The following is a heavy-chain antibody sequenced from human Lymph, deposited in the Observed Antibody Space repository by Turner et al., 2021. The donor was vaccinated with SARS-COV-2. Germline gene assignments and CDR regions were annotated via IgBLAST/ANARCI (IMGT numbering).Heavy chain of an antibody. Sequence: EVQLVESGGGLVQPGGSLRLSCAASGFTFSTYWMSWIRQAPGKGLEWVANIKQDGSEKYYVDSVKGRYTISRDNAKNSLYLQMNSLRAEDTAVYYCARLSMGDWHFDLWGRGTLVTVSS. CDR1: GFTFSTYW. D-gene: IGHD1-26*01. V-gene: IGHV3-7*01. J-gene: IGHJ2*01. CDR3: ARLSMGDWHFDL. CDR2: IKQDGSEK.